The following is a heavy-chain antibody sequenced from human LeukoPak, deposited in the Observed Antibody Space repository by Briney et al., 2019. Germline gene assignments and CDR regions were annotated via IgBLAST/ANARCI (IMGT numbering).Heavy chain of an antibody. CDR1: GFIFSSYE. CDR3: ARDSYYGGTQDY. Sequence: GGSLRLSCAASGFIFSSYEMNWVRHAPGKGLEWVSYISTRGGTIYYADSVKGRFTISRDNAKNSLYLQMNSLRAEDTAVYYCARDSYYGGTQDYWGQGTLVTVSS. CDR2: ISTRGGTI. D-gene: IGHD4-23*01. J-gene: IGHJ4*02. V-gene: IGHV3-48*03.